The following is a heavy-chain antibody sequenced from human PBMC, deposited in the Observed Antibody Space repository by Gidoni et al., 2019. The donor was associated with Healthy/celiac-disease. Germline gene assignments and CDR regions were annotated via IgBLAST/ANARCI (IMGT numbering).Heavy chain of an antibody. CDR1: GFTFSSHA. D-gene: IGHD2-15*01. CDR2: IRGSGGST. Sequence: EVQLLESGGGLVQPGGSLRLSCAASGFTFSSHAMSWVRQAPGKGLEWVSAIRGSGGSTYYADSVKGRFTISRDNAKNTLYLQMNSLRAEDTAVYYCAKDRGYCSGGSCYSGGFDYWGQGTLVTVSS. J-gene: IGHJ4*02. CDR3: AKDRGYCSGGSCYSGGFDY. V-gene: IGHV3-23*01.